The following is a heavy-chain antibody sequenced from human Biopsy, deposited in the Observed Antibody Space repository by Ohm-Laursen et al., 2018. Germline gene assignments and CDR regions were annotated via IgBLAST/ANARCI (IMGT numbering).Heavy chain of an antibody. V-gene: IGHV2-70*11. J-gene: IGHJ6*02. CDR2: VDWDDYK. CDR3: ARTPILIVSAGLVYRHRRHLQGMDV. D-gene: IGHD6-13*01. Sequence: TQTLTLTCSFSGFSLSARGMCVSWIRKAPGKALEWLARVDWDDYKDYSASLQTKLSISKDTSNDQVVLTVNNVDPADTATYYCARTPILIVSAGLVYRHRRHLQGMDVWGQGIAVTVS. CDR1: GFSLSARGMC.